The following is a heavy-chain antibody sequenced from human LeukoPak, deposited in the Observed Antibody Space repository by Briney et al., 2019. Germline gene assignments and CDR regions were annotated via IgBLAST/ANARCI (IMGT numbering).Heavy chain of an antibody. D-gene: IGHD6-19*01. Sequence: GGSLRLSCAASGFTFSSNWMNWVRQAPGKGLEWVANIKEDGSEKIYVDSVKGRFTISRDNAKNSLYLQMNSLRGEDTAVYYCARGSGWIIDCWGQGTLVTVSS. J-gene: IGHJ4*02. CDR3: ARGSGWIIDC. CDR1: GFTFSSNW. V-gene: IGHV3-7*01. CDR2: IKEDGSEK.